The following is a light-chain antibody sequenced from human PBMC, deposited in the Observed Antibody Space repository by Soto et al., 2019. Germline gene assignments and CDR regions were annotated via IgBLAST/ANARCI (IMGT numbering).Light chain of an antibody. V-gene: IGKV3-15*01. J-gene: IGKJ5*01. CDR1: QSVNSN. CDR2: GIS. CDR3: QQYSKWPIT. Sequence: EMVMTQSPAILSVSPGESATLSCMASQSVNSNYLAWYQQHPGQPPRLLIYGISTRATGITARFSGSGSGTEFSLTISSLQSEDFAVYYCQQYSKWPITFGQGTRLDIK.